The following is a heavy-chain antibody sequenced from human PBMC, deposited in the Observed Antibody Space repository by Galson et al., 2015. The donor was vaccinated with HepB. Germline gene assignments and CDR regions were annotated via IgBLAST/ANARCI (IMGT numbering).Heavy chain of an antibody. D-gene: IGHD3-3*01. J-gene: IGHJ6*03. V-gene: IGHV3-30-3*01. CDR1: GFTFSSYA. CDR3: AREYYDFWSGYYRNRVGYYYYYMDV. CDR2: ISYDGSNK. Sequence: SLRLSCAASGFTFSSYAMHWVRQAPGKGLEWVAVISYDGSNKYYADSVKGRFTISRDNSKNTLYLQMNSLRAEDTAVYYCAREYYDFWSGYYRNRVGYYYYYMDVWGKGTTVTVSS.